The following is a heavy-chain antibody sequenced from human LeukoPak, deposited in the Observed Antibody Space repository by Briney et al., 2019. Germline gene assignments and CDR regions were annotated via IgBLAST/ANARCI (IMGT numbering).Heavy chain of an antibody. D-gene: IGHD5-24*01. CDR1: GGSISSSSYY. V-gene: IGHV4-39*01. Sequence: SETLSLTCTVSGGSISSSSYYWGWIRQPPGKGLEWIGSICYSGSTYYNPSLKSRVTISVDTSKNQFSLKLSSVTAADTAVYYCARQGGRDGYNRRWGQGTLVTVSS. J-gene: IGHJ4*02. CDR3: ARQGGRDGYNRR. CDR2: ICYSGST.